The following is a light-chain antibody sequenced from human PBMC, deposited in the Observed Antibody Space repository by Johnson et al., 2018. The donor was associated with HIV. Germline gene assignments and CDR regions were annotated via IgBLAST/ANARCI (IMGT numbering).Light chain of an antibody. Sequence: QSVLTQPPSVSAAPGQRVTISCSGSSSNIGNNYVSWYQQLAGTAPKLLIYENNKRPSGIPDRISGSKSGTSATLGITGLQTGDEADYYCGTWNSRLSVGHVFGTGTKVTVL. CDR1: SSNIGNNY. V-gene: IGLV1-51*02. CDR2: ENN. CDR3: GTWNSRLSVGHV. J-gene: IGLJ1*01.